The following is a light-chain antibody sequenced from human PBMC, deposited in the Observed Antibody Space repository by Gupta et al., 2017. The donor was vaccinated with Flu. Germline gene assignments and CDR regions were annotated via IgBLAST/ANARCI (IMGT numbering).Light chain of an antibody. CDR2: EVN. V-gene: IGLV2-14*01. CDR1: SSNVGGYNY. CDR3: SSYSSRNTLL. J-gene: IGLJ2*01. Sequence: QLALTQPASVSGSPGQPITISCPGTSSNVGGYNYVSWYQQHPGKPPKLMFYEVNNRPSGVSTLFSGSKSNNTASLHISGLQAEDEATYYCSSYSSRNTLLFGGGTKVTVL.